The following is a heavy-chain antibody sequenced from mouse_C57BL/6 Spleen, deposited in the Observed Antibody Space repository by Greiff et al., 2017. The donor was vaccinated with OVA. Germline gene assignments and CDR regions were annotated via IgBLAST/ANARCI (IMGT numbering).Heavy chain of an antibody. V-gene: IGHV1-55*01. Sequence: QVQLQQPGAELVKPGASVKMSCKASGYTFTSYWITWVKQRPGQGLEWIGDIYPGSGSTNYNEKFKSKATLTVDTSSSTAYMQLSSLTSEDSAVYYWSRSDYAPYYAMDYWGQGTSVTVSS. CDR3: SRSDYAPYYAMDY. J-gene: IGHJ4*01. CDR1: GYTFTSYW. D-gene: IGHD2-4*01. CDR2: IYPGSGST.